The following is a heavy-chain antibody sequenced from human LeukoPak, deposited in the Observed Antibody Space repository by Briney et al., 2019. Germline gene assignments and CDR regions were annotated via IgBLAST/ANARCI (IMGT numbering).Heavy chain of an antibody. CDR3: GKEGRGMGAATIGY. V-gene: IGHV3-23*01. CDR2: ISGSGGST. Sequence: GGSLRLSCAASGXTFSNYAMSWVRQAPGKGLEWVSGISGSGGSTYYADSVGRFSISRDNSKNTLYLQMTSLRAEDTAVYYCGKEGRGMGAATIGYWGQGTLVTVSS. CDR1: GXTFSNYA. D-gene: IGHD1-26*01. J-gene: IGHJ4*02.